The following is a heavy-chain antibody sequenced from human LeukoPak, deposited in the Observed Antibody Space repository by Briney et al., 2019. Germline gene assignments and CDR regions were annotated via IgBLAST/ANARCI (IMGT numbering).Heavy chain of an antibody. V-gene: IGHV3-9*01. D-gene: IGHD2-21*02. CDR3: AKDISSAYCGGDCSRIYYYYGMDV. J-gene: IGHJ6*02. CDR1: GFTFDDYA. Sequence: GRSLRLSCAASGFTFDDYAMHWVRQAPGKGLEWVSGISWNSGSIGYADSVKGRFTISRDNAKNSLYLQMNSLRAEDTALYYCAKDISSAYCGGDCSRIYYYYGMDVWGQGTTVTVSS. CDR2: ISWNSGSI.